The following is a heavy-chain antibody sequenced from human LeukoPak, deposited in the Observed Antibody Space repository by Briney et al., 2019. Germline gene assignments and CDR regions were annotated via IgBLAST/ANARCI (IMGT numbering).Heavy chain of an antibody. CDR2: IYSGGST. Sequence: GGSLRLSCAASGFTVSSNYMSWVRQAPGKGLEWVSVIYSGGSTYFADSVKGRFTISRHNSKNTLYLQMNSLRAEDTAVYYCARGAYYYDSSGYYYHYYFDYWGQGTLVTVSS. D-gene: IGHD3-22*01. V-gene: IGHV3-53*04. CDR1: GFTVSSNY. J-gene: IGHJ4*02. CDR3: ARGAYYYDSSGYYYHYYFDY.